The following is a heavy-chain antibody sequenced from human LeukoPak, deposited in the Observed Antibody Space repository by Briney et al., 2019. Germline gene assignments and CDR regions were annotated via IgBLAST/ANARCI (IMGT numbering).Heavy chain of an antibody. J-gene: IGHJ4*02. CDR3: ASSPNWNEAGYYFEY. CDR1: GLTFTSDW. D-gene: IGHD1-1*01. CDR2: INQDTIKK. Sequence: GGSLRLSCAGSGYTDSGLTFTSDWMSWVRQPPGKGLEWVANINQDTIKKYYLDSVKGRFTISRDHAKNSVYLQMNNLRAEDTGVYFCASSPNWNEAGYYFEYWGRGTLVIVSS. V-gene: IGHV3-7*01.